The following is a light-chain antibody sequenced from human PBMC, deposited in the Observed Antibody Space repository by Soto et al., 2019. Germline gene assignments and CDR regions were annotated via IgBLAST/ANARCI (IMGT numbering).Light chain of an antibody. CDR2: GAF. J-gene: IGKJ4*01. CDR1: QGVRGY. V-gene: IGKV3-11*01. Sequence: VLTQSPATLSLSPGERATLSCRASQGVRGYLAWSQQKPGQDTRLLSYGAFNRDTGIPDRVSGSGSGTDVTLTISTLETEDFAVYYCLHSSNWPLTFGGGTKVDIK. CDR3: LHSSNWPLT.